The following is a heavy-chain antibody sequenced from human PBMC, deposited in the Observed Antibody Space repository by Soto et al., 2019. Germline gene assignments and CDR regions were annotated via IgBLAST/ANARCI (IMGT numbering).Heavy chain of an antibody. D-gene: IGHD2-2*01. V-gene: IGHV4-59*01. CDR1: GDSINTYT. J-gene: IGHJ4*02. Sequence: PSETLSLTCTVSGDSINTYTWTWIRQPPGKGLEWIGYIFSSGSTNYNPSLQSRLTMSVDTSKNLFSLKLNSVTAADTAVYYCPRGDQALAYWGEGTLVTVSS. CDR2: IFSSGST. CDR3: PRGDQALAY.